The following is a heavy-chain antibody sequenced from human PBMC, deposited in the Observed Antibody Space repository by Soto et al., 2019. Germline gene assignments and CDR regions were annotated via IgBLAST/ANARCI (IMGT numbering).Heavy chain of an antibody. Sequence: QVQLVQSGAEVKKPGSSVKVSCKASGGTFSSYAISWVRQAPGQGIEWMGGIIPIFGTANYAQKFQGRVTITADESTSTAYMELSSLRSEDTVVYYCARDGLRWPKPCNYFFFWGQGTLGTVSS. CDR2: IIPIFGTA. CDR1: GGTFSSYA. CDR3: ARDGLRWPKPCNYFFF. J-gene: IGHJ4*02. D-gene: IGHD3-16*01. V-gene: IGHV1-69*12.